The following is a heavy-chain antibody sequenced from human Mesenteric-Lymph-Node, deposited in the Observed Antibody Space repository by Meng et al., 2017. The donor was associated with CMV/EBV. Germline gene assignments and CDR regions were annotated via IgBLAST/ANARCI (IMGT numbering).Heavy chain of an antibody. CDR1: GFTFTSYW. D-gene: IGHD1-26*01. J-gene: IGHJ4*02. CDR2: IKQDGNEK. CDR3: ASSAL. Sequence: GSLRLSCVASGFTFTSYWMSWVRQAPGKGLEWVANIKQDGNEKYYVDSVKGRFTISRDNAKNSVYLQMNSLRVEDTAVYYCASSALWGQGTLVTVSS. V-gene: IGHV3-7*01.